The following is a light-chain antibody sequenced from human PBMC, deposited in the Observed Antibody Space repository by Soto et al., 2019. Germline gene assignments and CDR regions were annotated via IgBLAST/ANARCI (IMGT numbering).Light chain of an antibody. CDR2: EVS. V-gene: IGLV2-14*01. J-gene: IGLJ1*01. CDR1: SNDVGVYDY. Sequence: QSALTQPASVSGSPGQSITISCTGTSNDVGVYDYVSWYQLHPGKAPKLMVFEVSNRPSGVSYRFSGSKSGNTASLTISGLQAEDEADYFCSSYSISTADLFGTGTKLTVL. CDR3: SSYSISTADL.